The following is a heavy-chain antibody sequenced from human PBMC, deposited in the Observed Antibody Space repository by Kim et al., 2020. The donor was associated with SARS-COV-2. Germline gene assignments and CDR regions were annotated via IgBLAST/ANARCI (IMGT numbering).Heavy chain of an antibody. CDR3: ARDRRRGEYYFDY. Sequence: YTPSLKSRVTISIDTSKYQFSLKLSSVTAADTAVYYCARDRRRGEYYFDYWGQGTLVTVSS. V-gene: IGHV4-59*01. J-gene: IGHJ4*02. D-gene: IGHD3-10*01.